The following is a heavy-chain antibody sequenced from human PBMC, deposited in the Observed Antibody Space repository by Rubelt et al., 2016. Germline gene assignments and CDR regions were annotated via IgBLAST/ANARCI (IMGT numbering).Heavy chain of an antibody. V-gene: IGHV1-3*01. CDR1: GYDFTSYA. Sequence: QVQLVQSGAEVKKPGASVSVSCKASGYDFTSYALHWVRQAPGQGLEWMGWISAANDNTRYSEKFQGRITITKDTSASTAYMALSRLTYDATAVYYSARDEDLCGQGTTVTVTS. J-gene: IGHJ6*02. CDR2: ISAANDNT. CDR3: ARDEDL.